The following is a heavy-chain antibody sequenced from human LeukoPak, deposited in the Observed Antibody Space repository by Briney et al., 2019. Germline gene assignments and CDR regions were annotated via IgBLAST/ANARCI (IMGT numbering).Heavy chain of an antibody. CDR2: ISSSGSTI. D-gene: IGHD6-13*01. Sequence: GGSLRLSCAASGFTFSDYYMSWIRQAPGKGLEWVSYISSSGSTIYYAGSVKGRFTISRDNAKNSLYLQMNSLRAEDTAVYYCARGGVSSSSYNWFDPWGQGTLVTVSS. V-gene: IGHV3-11*01. J-gene: IGHJ5*02. CDR1: GFTFSDYY. CDR3: ARGGVSSSSYNWFDP.